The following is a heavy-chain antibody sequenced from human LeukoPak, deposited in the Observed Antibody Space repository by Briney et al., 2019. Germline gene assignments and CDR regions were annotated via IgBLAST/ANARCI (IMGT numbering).Heavy chain of an antibody. J-gene: IGHJ5*02. CDR3: ARCGSPSVVPAAIKGRGWFDP. V-gene: IGHV4-34*01. Sequence: PSETLSLTCAVYGGSFSGYYWSWIRQPPGKGLEWIGEINHSGSTNYNPSLKSRVTISVDTSKNQFSLKLSSVTAADTAVYYCARCGSPSVVPAAIKGRGWFDPWGQGTLVTVSS. D-gene: IGHD2-2*01. CDR1: GGSFSGYY. CDR2: INHSGST.